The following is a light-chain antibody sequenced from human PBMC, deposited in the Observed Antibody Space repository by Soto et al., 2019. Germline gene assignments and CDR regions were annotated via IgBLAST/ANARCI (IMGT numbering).Light chain of an antibody. J-gene: IGKJ1*01. V-gene: IGKV1-39*01. CDR2: AAS. CDR3: QQSFSIPSWT. CDR1: QSISSY. Sequence: EIRMTQSPSAVSVCVRDRVTITFRASQSISSYLNWYQQKPGRAPKLLISAASSLQSGVPSRFSGSGSGTDFTLTISSLQPEDFATYYCQQSFSIPSWTFGQGTKVDIK.